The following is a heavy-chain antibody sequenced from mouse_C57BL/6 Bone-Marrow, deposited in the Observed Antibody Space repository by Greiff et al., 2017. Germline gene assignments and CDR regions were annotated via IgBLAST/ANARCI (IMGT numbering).Heavy chain of an antibody. V-gene: IGHV3-8*01. CDR1: GYSIPSDY. D-gene: IGHD2-5*01. CDR2: ISYSGST. Sequence: EVKVEESGPGLAKPSQTLSLTCSVTGYSIPSDYWNWIRKSPGTKLEYMGYISYSGSTYYNPSLKSRISITRATSKKHYYLQLNYVTTEDTATYYCAGRLYQSNQGGMEYWGQGTSVTVSA. J-gene: IGHJ4*01. CDR3: AGRLYQSNQGGMEY.